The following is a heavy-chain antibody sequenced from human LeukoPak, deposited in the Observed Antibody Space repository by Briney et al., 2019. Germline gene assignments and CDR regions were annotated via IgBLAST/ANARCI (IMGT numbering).Heavy chain of an antibody. CDR2: IYYSGST. J-gene: IGHJ6*04. V-gene: IGHV4-61*01. CDR1: GGSVSSGSYY. CDR3: AREAYYYGSGSPYMDV. D-gene: IGHD3-10*01. Sequence: SETLSLTCTVSGGSVSSGSYYWSWIRQPPGKGLEWIGYIYYSGSTNYYPSLKSRVTISVDTSKNQFSLKLSSVTAADTAVYYCAREAYYYGSGSPYMDVWGKGTTVTVSS.